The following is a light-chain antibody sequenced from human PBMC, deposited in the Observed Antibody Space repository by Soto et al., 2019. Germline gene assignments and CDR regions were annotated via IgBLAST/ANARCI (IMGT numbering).Light chain of an antibody. CDR3: GTWDSSLSAHVV. J-gene: IGLJ2*01. CDR1: SSNIGNNY. Sequence: QSVLTQPPSVSAAPGQKVTISCSGSSSNIGNNYVSWYQQLPGTAPKLLIYDNNKRPSGIPDRFSGSKSGTSATLGITGFQTGDEADYYCGTWDSSLSAHVVFGGGTKLTVL. CDR2: DNN. V-gene: IGLV1-51*01.